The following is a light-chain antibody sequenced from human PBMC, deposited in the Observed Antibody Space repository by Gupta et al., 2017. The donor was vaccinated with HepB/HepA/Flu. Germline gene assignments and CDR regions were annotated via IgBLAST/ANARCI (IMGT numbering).Light chain of an antibody. V-gene: IGKV3-11*01. CDR3: QQRRNWPPIT. J-gene: IGKJ5*01. Sequence: ELVSTQSPATLSSSPGERATLSFRDSHSVSSYFAWYQQTPDQAPRLLIYDASNRATGIPAKFGSGWGGKYFTITISSREPEEFAVYYCQQRRNWPPITFGQGTRLEIK. CDR2: DAS. CDR1: HSVSSY.